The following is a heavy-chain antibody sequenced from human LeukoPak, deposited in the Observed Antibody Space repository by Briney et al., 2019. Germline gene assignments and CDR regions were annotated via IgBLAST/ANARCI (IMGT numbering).Heavy chain of an antibody. Sequence: GGALRLSCAASGFTFSRYNMVWVRQAPGKGLEWISYISSTLYSTFYTDSVKGRFTISRDNAKNSLFLQMNGLRAEDTAVYYCARSRLTSFDYWGQGTLVAVSS. CDR3: ARSRLTSFDY. CDR1: GFTFSRYN. CDR2: ISSTLYST. J-gene: IGHJ4*02. V-gene: IGHV3-48*01.